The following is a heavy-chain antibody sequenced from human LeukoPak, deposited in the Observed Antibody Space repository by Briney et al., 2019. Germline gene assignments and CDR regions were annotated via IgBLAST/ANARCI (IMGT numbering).Heavy chain of an antibody. D-gene: IGHD5-24*01. CDR1: GYTFTSYG. J-gene: IGHJ4*02. CDR2: IIPIFGTA. CDR3: ARDRDGLLGGFDY. V-gene: IGHV1-69*05. Sequence: ASVKVSCKASGYTFTSYGISWVRQAPGQGLEWMGGIIPIFGTANYALKFQGRVTITTDESTSTAYMELSSLRSEDTAVYYCARDRDGLLGGFDYWGQGTLVTVSS.